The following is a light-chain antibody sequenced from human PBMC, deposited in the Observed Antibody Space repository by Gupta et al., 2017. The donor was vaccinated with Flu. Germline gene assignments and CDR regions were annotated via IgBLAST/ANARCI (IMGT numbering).Light chain of an antibody. CDR2: GAS. V-gene: IGKV1-27*01. J-gene: IGKJ1*01. Sequence: DIQMTQSPSSLSASVGDRVTLTCRASQDIENYLDWYQQKPGKVPKLLIYGASTLQSGVPSRFSGSGSGTDFTLIIRGLQPDEGATYYCQKNNSAPRTFGLGTKVEIK. CDR1: QDIENY. CDR3: QKNNSAPRT.